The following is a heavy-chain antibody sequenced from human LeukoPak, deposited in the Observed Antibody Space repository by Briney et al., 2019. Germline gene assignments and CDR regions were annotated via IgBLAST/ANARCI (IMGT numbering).Heavy chain of an antibody. Sequence: SETLSLTCAVYGESFSGYYWTWIRQPPGKGLEWIGEINHSANTSYNPSLKSRVTMSLDTSKNLFSLKLSSVTAADTAVYYCARDSGTTGEVKFDPWGQGTLVTVSS. CDR3: ARDSGTTGEVKFDP. J-gene: IGHJ5*02. CDR1: GESFSGYY. V-gene: IGHV4-34*01. D-gene: IGHD3-10*01. CDR2: INHSANT.